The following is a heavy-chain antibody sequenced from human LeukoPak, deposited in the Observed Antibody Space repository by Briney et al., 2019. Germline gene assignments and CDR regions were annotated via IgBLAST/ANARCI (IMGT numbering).Heavy chain of an antibody. J-gene: IGHJ4*02. CDR2: ISSSSSTI. CDR3: ARDLCGGDCYSDY. CDR1: GFTFSSYS. D-gene: IGHD2-21*02. Sequence: GGSLRLSCAASGFTFSSYSMNWVRQAPGKGLEWVSYISSSSSTIYYADSVKGRFTISRDNAKNSLHLQMNSLRDEDTAVYYCARDLCGGDCYSDYWGLGTLVTVSS. V-gene: IGHV3-48*02.